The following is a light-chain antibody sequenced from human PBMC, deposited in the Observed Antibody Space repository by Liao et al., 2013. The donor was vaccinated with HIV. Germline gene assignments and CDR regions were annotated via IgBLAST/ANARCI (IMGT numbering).Light chain of an antibody. J-gene: IGLJ2*01. CDR2: FDD. CDR3: QAWDSSTVV. Sequence: SYVLTQPPSVSVAPGRTARISCGGTNIVTRVVHWYQQKPGQAPVVVVYFDDARPSGIPERFSGSNSGNTATLTISGAQAMDEGDYYCQAWDSSTVVFGGGTKLTVL. V-gene: IGLV3-21*01. CDR1: NIVTRV.